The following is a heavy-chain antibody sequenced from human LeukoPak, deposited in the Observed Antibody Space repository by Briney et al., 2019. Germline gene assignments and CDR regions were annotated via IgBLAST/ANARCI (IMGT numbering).Heavy chain of an antibody. V-gene: IGHV3-21*01. D-gene: IGHD1-26*01. CDR1: GFTFSSYS. CDR3: ARGGGSYYEVDY. Sequence: GGSLRLSCAASGFTFSSYSMNCVRQAPGKGLEWVSSISSSSSYIYYADSVKGRFTISRDNAKNSLYLQMNSLRAEDTAVYYCARGGGSYYEVDYWGQGTLVTVSS. CDR2: ISSSSSYI. J-gene: IGHJ4*02.